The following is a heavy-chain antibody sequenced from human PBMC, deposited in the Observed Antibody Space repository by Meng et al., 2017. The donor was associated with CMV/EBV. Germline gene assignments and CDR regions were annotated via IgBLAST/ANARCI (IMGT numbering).Heavy chain of an antibody. CDR2: ISSSGSTI. CDR1: GFTFSDYY. V-gene: IGHV3-11*04. Sequence: GESLKISCAASGFTFSDYYMSWIRQAPGKGLEWVSYISSSGSTIYYADSVKGRFTISRDNAKNSLYLQMNSLRAEDTAVYYCARGDIVVVPAAIRRYYYYGMDVWGQGTTVTVSS. CDR3: ARGDIVVVPAAIRRYYYYGMDV. J-gene: IGHJ6*02. D-gene: IGHD2-2*02.